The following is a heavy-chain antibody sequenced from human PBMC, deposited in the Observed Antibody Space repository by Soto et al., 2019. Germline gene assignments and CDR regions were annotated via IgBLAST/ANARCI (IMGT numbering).Heavy chain of an antibody. Sequence: QLQLQESGSGLVKPSQTLSLTCAVSGGSISSGGYSWSWIRQPPGKGLEWIGYIYHSGSTYYNPSLKSRATTAVARAKTQFSLKLSSVTAADTAVYYCARVRGGNLDYWGQGTLVTVSS. CDR2: IYHSGST. CDR1: GGSISSGGYS. D-gene: IGHD2-15*01. V-gene: IGHV4-30-2*01. J-gene: IGHJ4*02. CDR3: ARVRGGNLDY.